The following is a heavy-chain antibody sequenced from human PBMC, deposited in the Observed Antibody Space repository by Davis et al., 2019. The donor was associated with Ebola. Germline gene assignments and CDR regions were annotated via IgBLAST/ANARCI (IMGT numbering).Heavy chain of an antibody. CDR1: GGSISSSSYY. CDR3: ARVKGRSSSTYYYYYGMDV. CDR2: INHSGST. V-gene: IGHV4-39*07. J-gene: IGHJ6*02. Sequence: GSLRLSCTVSGGSISSSSYYWSWIRQPPGKGLEWIGEINHSGSTNYNPSLKNRVTISVDTSKNQFSLKLSSVTAADTAVYYCARVKGRSSSTYYYYYGMDVWGQGTTVTVSS. D-gene: IGHD6-6*01.